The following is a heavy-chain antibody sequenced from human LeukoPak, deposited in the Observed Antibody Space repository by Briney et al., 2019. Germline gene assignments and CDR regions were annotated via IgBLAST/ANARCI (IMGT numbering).Heavy chain of an antibody. CDR3: AREKKVGATGYYYYYMDV. CDR2: IYYSGST. V-gene: IGHV4-59*01. D-gene: IGHD1-26*01. Sequence: SETLSLTCTVSGGSISSYYWSWIRQPPGKGLEWIGYIYYSGSTNYNPSLKSRVTISVDTSKNQFSLKPSSVTAADTAVYYCAREKKVGATGYYYYYMDVWGKGTTVTVSS. CDR1: GGSISSYY. J-gene: IGHJ6*03.